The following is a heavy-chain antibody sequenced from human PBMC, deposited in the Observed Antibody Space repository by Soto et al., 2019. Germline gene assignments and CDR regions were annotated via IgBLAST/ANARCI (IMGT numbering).Heavy chain of an antibody. J-gene: IGHJ4*02. D-gene: IGHD3-9*01. CDR3: ARVGYDILTGYPTHPAFDY. V-gene: IGHV1-18*01. CDR2: ISAYNGNT. CDR1: GYTFTSYG. Sequence: ASVKVSCKASGYTFTSYGISWVRQAPGQGLEWMGWISAYNGNTNYAQKLQGRATMTTDTSTSTAYMELRSLRSDDTAVYYCARVGYDILTGYPTHPAFDYWGQGTLVTVSS.